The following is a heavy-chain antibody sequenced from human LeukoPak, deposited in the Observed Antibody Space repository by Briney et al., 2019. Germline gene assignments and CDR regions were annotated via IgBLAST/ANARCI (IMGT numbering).Heavy chain of an antibody. V-gene: IGHV3-13*01. CDR3: ARGGGSRQREFDY. D-gene: IGHD2-15*01. Sequence: GGSLRLSCAASGFTFSSYDMHWVRQATGKGLEWVSAIGTAGGTYYPGSVKGRFTISRENAKNSLYLQMNSLRAGDTAVYYCARGGGSRQREFDYWGQGTLVTVSS. CDR1: GFTFSSYD. CDR2: IGTAGGT. J-gene: IGHJ4*02.